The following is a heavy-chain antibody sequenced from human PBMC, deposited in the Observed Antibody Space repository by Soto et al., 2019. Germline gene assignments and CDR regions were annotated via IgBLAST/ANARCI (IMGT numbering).Heavy chain of an antibody. CDR1: GFTFSDYY. V-gene: IGHV3-11*03. CDR2: ISTSSSYT. CDR3: ASHLTAAAKMHY. D-gene: IGHD6-13*01. Sequence: GGSLRLSCEASGFTFSDYYMNWIRQAPGKGLEWISYISTSSSYTNYADSVKGRFTISRDNAKNSLYLQMNSLRADDTAVYYCASHLTAAAKMHYWSQGTLVTVSS. J-gene: IGHJ4*02.